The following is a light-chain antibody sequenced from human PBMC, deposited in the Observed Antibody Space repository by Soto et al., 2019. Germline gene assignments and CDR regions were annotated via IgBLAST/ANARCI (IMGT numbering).Light chain of an antibody. Sequence: QAVLTQPASVSGSPGQSITISCTGTSSDVGGYNYVSWYQQYPGKAPKLMIYDVSNRPSGVSDRFSGSKSGNTASLTISGLQAEDEADYYCSSYTNSNTLVFGTGTKLTVL. V-gene: IGLV2-14*01. CDR3: SSYTNSNTLV. CDR1: SSDVGGYNY. CDR2: DVS. J-gene: IGLJ1*01.